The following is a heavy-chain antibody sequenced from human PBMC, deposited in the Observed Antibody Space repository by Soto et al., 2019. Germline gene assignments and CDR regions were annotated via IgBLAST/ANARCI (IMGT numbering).Heavy chain of an antibody. J-gene: IGHJ4*02. CDR2: ISWNSGSI. D-gene: IGHD6-6*01. CDR3: AKAQYSSSSFFDY. Sequence: GGSLRLSCAASGFTFDDYAMHWVRQAPGKGLEWVSGISWNSGSIGYADSVKGRFTISRDNAKNSLYLQMNSLRAEDTALYYCAKAQYSSSSFFDYWGQGTLVTVSS. V-gene: IGHV3-9*01. CDR1: GFTFDDYA.